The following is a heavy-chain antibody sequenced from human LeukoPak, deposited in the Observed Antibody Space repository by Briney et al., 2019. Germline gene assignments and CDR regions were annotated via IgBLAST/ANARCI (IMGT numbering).Heavy chain of an antibody. Sequence: GASVKVSCKASGYTFTGYYMHWVRQAPGQGLEWMGWINPNSGGTNYAQKFQGRVTMTRDTSISTAYMGLSRLRSDDTAVYYCARDPAISGSLGSGILIGWFDPWGQGTLVTVSS. V-gene: IGHV1-2*02. CDR2: INPNSGGT. CDR1: GYTFTGYY. CDR3: ARDPAISGSLGSGILIGWFDP. D-gene: IGHD3-10*01. J-gene: IGHJ5*02.